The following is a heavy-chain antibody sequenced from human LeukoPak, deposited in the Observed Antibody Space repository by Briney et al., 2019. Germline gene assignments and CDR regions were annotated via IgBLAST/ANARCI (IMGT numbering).Heavy chain of an antibody. J-gene: IGHJ4*02. Sequence: GGSLRLSCAASGFTFSSYAMHWVRQAPGKGLEWVAVISYDGSNKYYADSVKGRFTISRDNSKNTLYLQMNSLRAEDTAVYYCARAEWPGHFDYWGQGTLVTVSS. D-gene: IGHD3-3*01. CDR2: ISYDGSNK. CDR3: ARAEWPGHFDY. V-gene: IGHV3-30-3*01. CDR1: GFTFSSYA.